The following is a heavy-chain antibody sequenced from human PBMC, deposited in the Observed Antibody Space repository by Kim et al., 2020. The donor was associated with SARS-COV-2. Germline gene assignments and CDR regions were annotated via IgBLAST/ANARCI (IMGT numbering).Heavy chain of an antibody. D-gene: IGHD3-10*01. Sequence: GGSLRLSCAASGFTFSDYYMSWIRQAPGKGLEWVSYISSSGSTIYYADSVKGRFTISRDNAKNSLYLQMNSLRAEDTAVYYCASFEGSSHGSGYYYGMDVWGQGTTVTVSS. CDR2: ISSSGSTI. CDR1: GFTFSDYY. J-gene: IGHJ6*02. CDR3: ASFEGSSHGSGYYYGMDV. V-gene: IGHV3-11*01.